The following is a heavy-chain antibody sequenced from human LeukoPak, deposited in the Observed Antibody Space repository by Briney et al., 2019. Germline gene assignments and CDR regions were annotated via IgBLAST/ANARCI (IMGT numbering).Heavy chain of an antibody. CDR1: GFTFGDYW. Sequence: GGSLRLSCAASGFTFGDYWMHWVRQAPGKGLVWVSRIISDGSSASYADSVRGRFTSSRDNVKNTLYLQMNSLRAGDTAVYYCARAPPYSSASWGYYGMDVWGQGTTVTVSS. J-gene: IGHJ6*02. V-gene: IGHV3-74*01. CDR2: IISDGSSA. D-gene: IGHD6-6*01. CDR3: ARAPPYSSASWGYYGMDV.